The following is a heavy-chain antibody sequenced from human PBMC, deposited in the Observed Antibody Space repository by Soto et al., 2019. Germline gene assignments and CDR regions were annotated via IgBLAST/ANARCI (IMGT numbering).Heavy chain of an antibody. D-gene: IGHD3-10*01. CDR3: ARVRFGEWGYAMDV. CDR1: GLTFSDSY. CDR2: ISNSGSSI. Sequence: QVQLVESGGGLVKPGGSLRLSCAASGLTFSDSYLNWIRHAPGKGLEWLAYISNSGSSIFYAGSVKGRFTISRDNAKNSLYLHMSSLRAEDTAMYYCARVRFGEWGYAMDVWGQGTTVTVSS. J-gene: IGHJ6*02. V-gene: IGHV3-11*01.